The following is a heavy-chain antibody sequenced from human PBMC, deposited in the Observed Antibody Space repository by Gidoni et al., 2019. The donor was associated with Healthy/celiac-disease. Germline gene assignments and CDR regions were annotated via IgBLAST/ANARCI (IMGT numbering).Heavy chain of an antibody. V-gene: IGHV3-30-3*01. CDR3: ASHPTMVRGIIIFSLDY. CDR2: ISYDGSNK. CDR1: GCPVSSYA. Sequence: QVQLVEYGGGVVEPARSLRLSCAAAGCPVSSYAMHWVRQAPGKGLGWVAVISYDGSNKYYADSVKSRFTISRDYSKNTLYLQMSSLRAEDTAVYYCASHPTMVRGIIIFSLDYWGQGTLVTVSS. J-gene: IGHJ4*02. D-gene: IGHD3-10*01.